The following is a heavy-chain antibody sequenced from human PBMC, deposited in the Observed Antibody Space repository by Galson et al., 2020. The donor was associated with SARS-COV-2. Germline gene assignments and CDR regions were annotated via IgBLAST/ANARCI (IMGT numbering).Heavy chain of an antibody. CDR3: ARVHVGGRF. V-gene: IGHV3-7*02. Sequence: GGSLRLSCAASGSTFRSYAMNWVSQAPGKGLEWVGNIKREGSETYDVDSVKGRFTLSRDKAKNSLYLQMDSLRFEDTAVYYWARVHVGGRFWGQGTLVTVSS. D-gene: IGHD3-16*01. CDR2: IKREGSET. CDR1: GSTFRSYA. J-gene: IGHJ4*02.